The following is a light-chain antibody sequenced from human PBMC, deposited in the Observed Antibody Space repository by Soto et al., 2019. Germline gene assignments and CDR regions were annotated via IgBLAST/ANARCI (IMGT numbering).Light chain of an antibody. J-gene: IGKJ1*01. Sequence: EIVMTQSPATLSVSPGERATLSCRASQSVRSNLAWYQQKPGQAPRLLIYGASTRATGIPARFSGSGSGTDFILTISSLEPEDFAVYYCQQYGSTRWTFGQGTKVDI. CDR1: QSVRSN. V-gene: IGKV3-15*01. CDR2: GAS. CDR3: QQYGSTRWT.